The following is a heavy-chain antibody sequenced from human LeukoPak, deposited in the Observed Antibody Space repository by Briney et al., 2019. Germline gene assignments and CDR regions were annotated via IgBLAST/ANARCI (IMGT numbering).Heavy chain of an antibody. CDR2: ISGSGGST. Sequence: GGSLRLSCAASGFTFSSYAMSWVRQAPGKGLEWVSAISGSGGSTYYADSVKGRFTISRDNSKNTLYLQMNSLRAEDTAVYCCAKDSSSLEYYFDYWGQGTLVTVSS. D-gene: IGHD6-13*01. CDR3: AKDSSSLEYYFDY. V-gene: IGHV3-23*01. CDR1: GFTFSSYA. J-gene: IGHJ4*02.